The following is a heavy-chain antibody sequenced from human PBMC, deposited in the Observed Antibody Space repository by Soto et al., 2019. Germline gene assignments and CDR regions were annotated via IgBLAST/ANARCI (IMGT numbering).Heavy chain of an antibody. Sequence: QVQLQESGPGLVKPSGTLSLTCAVSGGSISSSNWWSWVRQPPGKGLWWIGEIYHGGRTNYTPSLKSRVTITVDKSKTQCSLKLRSVTAADTAVYYRAREAAGNNLDYWGQGTLVTVSS. J-gene: IGHJ4*02. V-gene: IGHV4-4*02. CDR2: IYHGGRT. CDR1: GGSISSSNW. CDR3: AREAAGNNLDY. D-gene: IGHD6-13*01.